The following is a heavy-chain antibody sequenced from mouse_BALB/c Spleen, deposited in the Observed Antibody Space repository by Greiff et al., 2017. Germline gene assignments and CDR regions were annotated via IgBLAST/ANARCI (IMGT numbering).Heavy chain of an antibody. J-gene: IGHJ3*01. D-gene: IGHD3-3*01. V-gene: IGHV5-17*02. CDR2: ISSGSSTI. CDR3: ARGGGTHAAWLAD. Sequence: EVQLVESGGGLVQPGGSRKLSCAASGFTFSSFGMHWVRQAPEKGLEWVAYISSGSSTIYYADTVKGRFTISRDNPKNTLFLQRTSLRSEDTAMYYCARGGGTHAAWLADWGQGTLVTVSA. CDR1: GFTFSSFG.